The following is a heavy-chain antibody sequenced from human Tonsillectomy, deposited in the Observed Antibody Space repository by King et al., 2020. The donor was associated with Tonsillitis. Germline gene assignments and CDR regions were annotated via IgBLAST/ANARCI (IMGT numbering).Heavy chain of an antibody. CDR1: GFTFSTYA. J-gene: IGHJ4*02. CDR2: ISYIGNNK. D-gene: IGHD1-26*01. CDR3: ARYPSSWELLFDY. V-gene: IGHV3-30*04. Sequence: VQLVESGGGVVQPGRSLRLSCAASGFTFSTYAMHWVRQAPGKGLEWVAIISYIGNNKFYADSVKGRFTISRDNSKNTLYLQMNSLRTEDTAVYYCARYPSSWELLFDYWGQGTLVTVSS.